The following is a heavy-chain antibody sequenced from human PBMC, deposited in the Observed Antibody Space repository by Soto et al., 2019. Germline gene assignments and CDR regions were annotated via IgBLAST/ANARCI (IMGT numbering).Heavy chain of an antibody. Sequence: QVQLVQSGAEVKKPGSSVKVSCKASGGTFSSYTISWVRQAPGQGLEWMGRIIPILGIANYAQKFQGRVTVYADKITKTGFMGVRRLRFEGKGVDYCARGGEKRYCSGGSLPIGDFDYWGQGTLVTGSS. CDR3: ARGGEKRYCSGGSLPIGDFDY. D-gene: IGHD2-15*01. CDR1: GGTFSSYT. CDR2: IIPILGIA. J-gene: IGHJ4*02. V-gene: IGHV1-69*02.